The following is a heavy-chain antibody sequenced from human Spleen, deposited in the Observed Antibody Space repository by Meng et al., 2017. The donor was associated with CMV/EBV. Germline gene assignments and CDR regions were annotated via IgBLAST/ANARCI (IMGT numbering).Heavy chain of an antibody. J-gene: IGHJ4*02. Sequence: GVLKISCAASGFTFSRSWMHWARQAPGKGLVWVSRINSAANITHYAGSVKGRFAISRDNAKNTLYLQMNSLRAEDTAVYYCARERQWLVQGSSSFDYWGQGTLVTVSS. CDR3: ARERQWLVQGSSSFDY. V-gene: IGHV3-74*01. D-gene: IGHD6-19*01. CDR1: GFTFSRSW. CDR2: INSAANIT.